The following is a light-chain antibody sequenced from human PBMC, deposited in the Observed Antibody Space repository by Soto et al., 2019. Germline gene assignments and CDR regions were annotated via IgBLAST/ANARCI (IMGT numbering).Light chain of an antibody. V-gene: IGKV1-33*01. CDR2: HAS. Sequence: DIQMTQSPSSLSASVGDRVTITCQASQDISNYLNWYQQKPGKAPKLLIYHASNLETGVPSRFSGSGFGTDFSFTISSLQPDDIATYYCQQYDSLPMYTFGQGTKLEIK. J-gene: IGKJ2*01. CDR1: QDISNY. CDR3: QQYDSLPMYT.